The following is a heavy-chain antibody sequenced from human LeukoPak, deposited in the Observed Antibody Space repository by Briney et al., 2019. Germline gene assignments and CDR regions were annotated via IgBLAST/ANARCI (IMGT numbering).Heavy chain of an antibody. CDR2: IYYSGST. J-gene: IGHJ4*02. CDR3: ARGRVTAMVTPFDY. CDR1: GGSISSYY. V-gene: IGHV4-59*01. D-gene: IGHD5-18*01. Sequence: PSETLSLTCTVSGGSISSYYWSWIRQPPGKGLEWIGYIYYSGSTNYNPSLKSRVTISVDTSKNQFSLKLSSVTAADTAVYYCARGRVTAMVTPFDYWGQGTLVTVSS.